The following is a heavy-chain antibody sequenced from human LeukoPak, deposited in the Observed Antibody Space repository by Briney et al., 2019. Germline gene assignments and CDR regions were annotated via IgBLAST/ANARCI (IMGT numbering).Heavy chain of an antibody. CDR2: ISSSSSYI. CDR3: ARVPPAANYYYYYMDV. Sequence: PGGSLRLSCAASGFTFSSYSMNWVRQAPGKGLEWVSSISSSSSYIYYADSVKGRFTISRDNAKNSLYLQMNSLRAGDTAVYYCARVPPAANYYYYYMDVWGKGTTVTVSS. V-gene: IGHV3-21*01. D-gene: IGHD5-18*01. CDR1: GFTFSSYS. J-gene: IGHJ6*03.